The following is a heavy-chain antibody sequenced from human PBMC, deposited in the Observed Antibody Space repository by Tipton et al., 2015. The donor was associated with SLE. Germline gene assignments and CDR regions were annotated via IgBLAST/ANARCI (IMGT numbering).Heavy chain of an antibody. CDR1: GGSFSDYY. CDR2: INHSGST. J-gene: IGHJ4*02. Sequence: TLSLTCAVYGGSFSDYYWSWIRQPPGKGLEWIGEINHSGSTNYNPSLKSRVTISVDTSKNQLSLQLTSVTAADTAVYYCARMEGMITYGGIAGLWGQGTVVTVSS. V-gene: IGHV4-34*01. D-gene: IGHD3-16*01. CDR3: ARMEGMITYGGIAGL.